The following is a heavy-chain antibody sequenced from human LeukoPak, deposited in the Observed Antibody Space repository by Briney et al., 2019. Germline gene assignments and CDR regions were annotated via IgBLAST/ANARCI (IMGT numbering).Heavy chain of an antibody. J-gene: IGHJ4*02. CDR2: ISGRSSTI. V-gene: IGHV3-48*01. D-gene: IGHD1-26*01. CDR1: AFTFSDYS. Sequence: PGGSLRLSCAASAFTFSDYSMNWVRQAPGKWLEWVSYISGRSSTIYYADSVKGRFTISRDNAKSSMYLQMNSLRAEDTAVYYCARDRLKSGSYYFDYWGQGTLVTVSS. CDR3: ARDRLKSGSYYFDY.